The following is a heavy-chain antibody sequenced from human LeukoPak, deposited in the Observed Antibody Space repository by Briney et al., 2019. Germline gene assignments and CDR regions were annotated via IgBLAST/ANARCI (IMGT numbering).Heavy chain of an antibody. V-gene: IGHV3-66*01. CDR1: RLIVSSNY. J-gene: IGHJ5*02. CDR3: ARDRGWFDP. Sequence: GGSLRLSCTASRLIVSSNYMAWVRQAPGKGLEWVSVIYSGGNTYYADSVKGRFTISRDNSKNTLYLQMNSLRAEDTAVYYCARDRGWFDPWGLGTLVTVSS. CDR2: IYSGGNT.